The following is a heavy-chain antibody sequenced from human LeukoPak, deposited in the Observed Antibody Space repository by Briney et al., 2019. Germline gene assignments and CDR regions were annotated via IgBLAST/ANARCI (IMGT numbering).Heavy chain of an antibody. CDR3: AKARSHSSSWYSGAFDI. V-gene: IGHV3-23*01. CDR2: ISGSGGST. CDR1: GFTFSSYA. J-gene: IGHJ3*02. D-gene: IGHD6-13*01. Sequence: GGSLRLSCAASGFTFSSYAMSWVRQAPGKGLEWVSAISGSGGSTYYADSVKGRFTISRDNSKNTLYLQMNSLRAEDTAVYYCAKARSHSSSWYSGAFDIWGQGTMVTVSS.